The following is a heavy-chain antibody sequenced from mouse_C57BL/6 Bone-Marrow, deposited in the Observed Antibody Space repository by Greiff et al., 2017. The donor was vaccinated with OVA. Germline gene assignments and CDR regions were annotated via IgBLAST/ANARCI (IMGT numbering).Heavy chain of an antibody. D-gene: IGHD1-1*01. CDR2: IYPGDGET. CDR1: GYAFSSYW. J-gene: IGHJ2*01. V-gene: IGHV1-80*01. Sequence: VQVVESGAELVKPGASVKISCKASGYAFSSYWMNWVKQRPGKGLEWIGQIYPGDGETNYNGKFKGKATLTADKSSSTAYMQLSSLTSEDSAVYFCAREGYYGFFDYWGQGTTLTVSS. CDR3: AREGYYGFFDY.